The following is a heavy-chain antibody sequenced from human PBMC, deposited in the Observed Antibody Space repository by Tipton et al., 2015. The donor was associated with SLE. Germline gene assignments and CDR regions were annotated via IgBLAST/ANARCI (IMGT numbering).Heavy chain of an antibody. V-gene: IGHV3-30*19. D-gene: IGHD2-15*01. CDR3: ARDLGSWGFDY. Sequence: SLRLSCAASGFTFSSYGMHWVRQAPGKGLEWVAVISYDGSNKYYADSVKGRFTISRDNSKNTLYLRMNSLRAEDTAVYYCARDLGSWGFDYWGQGTLVTVSS. J-gene: IGHJ4*02. CDR1: GFTFSSYG. CDR2: ISYDGSNK.